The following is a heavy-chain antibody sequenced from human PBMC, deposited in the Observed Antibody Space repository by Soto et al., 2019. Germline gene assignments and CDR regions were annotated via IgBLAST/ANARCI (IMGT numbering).Heavy chain of an antibody. CDR2: ISSSSSTI. CDR3: AREGANVDTAMPIPYYGMDV. CDR1: GFTFSSYS. D-gene: IGHD5-18*01. Sequence: EVQLVESGGGLVQPGGSLRLSCAASGFTFSSYSMNWVRQAPGKGLEWVSYISSSSSTIYYADSVKGRFTISRDNAKNSLYLQMNSLRAEDTAVYYCAREGANVDTAMPIPYYGMDVWGQGTTVTVSS. V-gene: IGHV3-48*01. J-gene: IGHJ6*02.